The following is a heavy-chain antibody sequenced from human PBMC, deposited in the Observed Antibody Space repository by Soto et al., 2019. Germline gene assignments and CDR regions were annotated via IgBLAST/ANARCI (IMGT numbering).Heavy chain of an antibody. CDR2: IYYSGST. Sequence: QVQLQESGPGLVKPSETLSLTCTVSGGSISSYYWSWIRQPPGKGLEWIGYIYYSGSTNYNPSLKSRVTISVDTSKNQFSLKLSSVTAADTAVYYCPREGYYDILTGYHYYYMDVWGKGTTVTVSS. V-gene: IGHV4-59*12. CDR1: GGSISSYY. J-gene: IGHJ6*03. D-gene: IGHD3-9*01. CDR3: PREGYYDILTGYHYYYMDV.